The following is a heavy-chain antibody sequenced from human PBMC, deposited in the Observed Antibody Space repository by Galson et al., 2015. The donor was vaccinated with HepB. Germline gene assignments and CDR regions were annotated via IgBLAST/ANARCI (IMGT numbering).Heavy chain of an antibody. Sequence: ETLSLTCTVSGGSISSYYWSWIRQPPGKGLEWIGYIYYSGSTNYNPSLKSRVALSVDTSKNQFPLKLSSVTAADTAMYYCARHPGSSMFDPWGQGTLVTVSS. D-gene: IGHD3-3*02. V-gene: IGHV4-59*08. CDR2: IYYSGST. J-gene: IGHJ5*02. CDR1: GGSISSYY. CDR3: ARHPGSSMFDP.